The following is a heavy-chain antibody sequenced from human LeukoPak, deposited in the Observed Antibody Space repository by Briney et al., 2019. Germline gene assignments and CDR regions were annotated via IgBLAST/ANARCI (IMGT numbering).Heavy chain of an antibody. CDR1: GFTFSSYG. D-gene: IGHD6-13*01. V-gene: IGHV3-23*01. J-gene: IGHJ4*02. CDR3: AKDRSAAAGGDY. CDR2: ISGSGGST. Sequence: PGGTLRLSCAASGFTFSSYGMSWVRQAPGKGLEWVSAISGSGGSTYYADSVKGRFTISRDNSKNTLYLQMNSLRAEDTAVYYCAKDRSAAAGGDYWGQGTLVTVSS.